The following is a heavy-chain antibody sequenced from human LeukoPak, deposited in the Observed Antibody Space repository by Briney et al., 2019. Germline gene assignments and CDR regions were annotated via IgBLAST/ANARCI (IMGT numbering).Heavy chain of an antibody. CDR3: VKDVVPGRTGAGPGS. V-gene: IGHV3-30*02. CDR2: IEHDGNGA. J-gene: IGHJ5*02. CDR1: GFTFRNFG. Sequence: GGSLRLSCVASGFTFRNFGIHWVRQTPGKGLEWVAFIEHDGNGAYYPESVKGRFSLSRDDSKTAVSLQMSSLRAEDTALYYCVKDVVPGRTGAGPGSWGQGTLVTVSS. D-gene: IGHD6-13*01.